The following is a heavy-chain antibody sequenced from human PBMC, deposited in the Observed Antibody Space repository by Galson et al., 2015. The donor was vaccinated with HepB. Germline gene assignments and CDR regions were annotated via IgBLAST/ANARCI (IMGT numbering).Heavy chain of an antibody. CDR1: GYSFTDYY. CDR2: INPDSGAT. Sequence: SVKVSCKASGYSFTDYYMHWVRQAPGQGLEWMGWINPDSGATHYAQNFQGRVTMTRDTSISTAYMELSRLISDDTAVYYCARDLDSGSYLAHDFWGQGTLVTVSS. J-gene: IGHJ4*02. V-gene: IGHV1-2*02. CDR3: ARDLDSGSYLAHDF. D-gene: IGHD1-26*01.